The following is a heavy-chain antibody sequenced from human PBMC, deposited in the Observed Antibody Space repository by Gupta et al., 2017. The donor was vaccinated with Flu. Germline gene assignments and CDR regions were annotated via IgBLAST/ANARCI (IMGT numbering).Heavy chain of an antibody. CDR3: ATVTSGC. Sequence: EMQMVESGGDLVQPGGSLRLSCAASGFTFSSSYLQWVRQAPGKGLVWVSRINPDGSSTTYAESGKGRFTIARDNAKNTLYLQMNSLGDDDTAVYYCATVTSGCWGQGTLVTVSS. J-gene: IGHJ4*02. CDR1: GFTFSSSY. CDR2: INPDGSST. V-gene: IGHV3-74*03. D-gene: IGHD4-17*01.